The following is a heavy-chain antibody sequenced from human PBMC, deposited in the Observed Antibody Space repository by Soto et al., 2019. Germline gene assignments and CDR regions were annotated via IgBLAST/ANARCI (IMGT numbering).Heavy chain of an antibody. CDR3: ARGRFGELSFPLDYYYYGMDV. CDR2: MNPNSGNT. V-gene: IGHV1-8*01. CDR1: GYTFTSYD. J-gene: IGHJ6*02. D-gene: IGHD3-10*01. Sequence: GASVKVSCKASGYTFTSYDINWVRQATGQGLEWMGWMNPNSGNTGYAQKFQGRVTMTRNTSISTAYMELSSLRSEDTAVYYCARGRFGELSFPLDYYYYGMDVWGQGTTVTVSS.